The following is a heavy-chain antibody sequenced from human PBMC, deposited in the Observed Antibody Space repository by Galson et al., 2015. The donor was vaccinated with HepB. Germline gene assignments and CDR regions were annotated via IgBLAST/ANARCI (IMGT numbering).Heavy chain of an antibody. Sequence: QSGAEVKKPGESLKISCKGSGYNFTNYWIGWVRQMPGKGLEWMGIIYPGDSDTRYSPSFQGQVTISADKSIRTAFLQWSSLKASDTAMYYCARRVHPSGYSYAVDAFDIWGQGTLVTVSS. CDR2: IYPGDSDT. V-gene: IGHV5-51*01. J-gene: IGHJ3*02. CDR1: GYNFTNYW. D-gene: IGHD5-18*01. CDR3: ARRVHPSGYSYAVDAFDI.